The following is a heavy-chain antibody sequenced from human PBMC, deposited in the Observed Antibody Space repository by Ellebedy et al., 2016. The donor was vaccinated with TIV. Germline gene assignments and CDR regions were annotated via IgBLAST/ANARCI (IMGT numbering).Heavy chain of an antibody. CDR1: GGTFSSYA. D-gene: IGHD2-15*01. CDR3: ATDSNVVVVAAPAGMDV. V-gene: IGHV1-69*13. CDR2: IIPIFGTA. J-gene: IGHJ6*02. Sequence: AASVKVSCKASGGTFSSYAISWVRQAPGQGLEWMGGIIPIFGTANYAQKFQGRVTITADESTSTAYMELSSLRSEDTAVYYCATDSNVVVVAAPAGMDVWGQGTTVTVSS.